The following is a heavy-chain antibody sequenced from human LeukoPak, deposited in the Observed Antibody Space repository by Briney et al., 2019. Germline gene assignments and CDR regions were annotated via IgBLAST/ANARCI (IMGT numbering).Heavy chain of an antibody. D-gene: IGHD2-8*01. V-gene: IGHV3-23*01. CDR3: GSDPNGDYVGALGY. CDR2: VTGGGDGT. CDR1: GFSISSYA. J-gene: IGHJ4*01. Sequence: GGSLSLSCVASGFSISSYALAWVRQTPGKGLEWVSAVTGGGDGTHYIDSVKGRSTISRGNSKNTIYLQMNSLRDEDTAIYFCGSDPNGDYVGALGYWGRGTLVTVSS.